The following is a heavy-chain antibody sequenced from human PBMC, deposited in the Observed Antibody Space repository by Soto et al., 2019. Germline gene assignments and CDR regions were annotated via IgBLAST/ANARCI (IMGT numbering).Heavy chain of an antibody. V-gene: IGHV4-4*02. CDR3: AGREIGPSNGHSSSWTPRAGNWFDP. D-gene: IGHD6-13*01. Sequence: LETLSLTCAVSSGSIISSNWWSWVRQPPGKGLEWIGEIYHSGSTNYNPSLKSRVTISVDKSKNQFSLKLSSVTAADTAVHYCAGREIGPSNGHSSSWTPRAGNWFDPWGQGTLVTVSS. CDR2: IYHSGST. CDR1: SGSIISSNW. J-gene: IGHJ5*02.